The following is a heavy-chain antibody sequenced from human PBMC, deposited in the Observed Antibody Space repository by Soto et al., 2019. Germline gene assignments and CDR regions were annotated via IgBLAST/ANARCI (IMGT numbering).Heavy chain of an antibody. CDR3: ARVVVQRPFYNWFDP. CDR1: GGSITSGDYY. Sequence: SETLSLTCTASGGSITSGDYYWSWIRQPPGQGLEWIGHIYYSGSTYYNPSLKSRVTISVDKSKNQFSLKLNSVTAADTAVYYCARVVVQRPFYNWFDPWGQGTLVPVSS. J-gene: IGHJ5*02. CDR2: IYYSGST. V-gene: IGHV4-30-4*01. D-gene: IGHD2-15*01.